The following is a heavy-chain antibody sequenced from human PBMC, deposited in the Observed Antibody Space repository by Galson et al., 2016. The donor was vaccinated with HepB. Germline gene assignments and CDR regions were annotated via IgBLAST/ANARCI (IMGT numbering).Heavy chain of an antibody. CDR2: TYYRSEWRY. Sequence: CAISGDSVSNNIDGWNWIRQSPSRGLEWLGRTYYRSEWRYDYAPSVQSRISINPDTSKNQFSLHPNSLTPEDTAVYYCVKSVWLGRGFVSWGQGTLVTVSS. V-gene: IGHV6-1*01. CDR1: GDSVSNNIDG. D-gene: IGHD6-19*01. J-gene: IGHJ4*02. CDR3: VKSVWLGRGFVS.